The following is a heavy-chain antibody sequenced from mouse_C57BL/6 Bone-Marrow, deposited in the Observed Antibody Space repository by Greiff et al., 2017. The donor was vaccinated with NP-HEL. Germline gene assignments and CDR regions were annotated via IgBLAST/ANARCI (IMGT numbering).Heavy chain of an antibody. J-gene: IGHJ2*01. Sequence: QVQLQQSGAELARPGASVKLSCKASGYTFTSYGISWVKQRTGQGLEWIGEIYPRSGNTYYNEKFKGKATLTADKSSSTAYMELRSLTSEDSAVYFCARHYGSSYNFDYWGQGTTLTVSS. CDR3: ARHYGSSYNFDY. CDR2: IYPRSGNT. D-gene: IGHD1-1*01. V-gene: IGHV1-81*01. CDR1: GYTFTSYG.